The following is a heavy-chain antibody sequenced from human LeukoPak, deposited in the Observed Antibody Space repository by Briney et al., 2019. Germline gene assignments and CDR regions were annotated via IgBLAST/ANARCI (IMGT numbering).Heavy chain of an antibody. CDR2: IYTSGST. Sequence: PSETLSLTCTVSGGSISSGSYYWSWIRQPAGKGLEWIGRIYTSGSTNYNPSLKSRVTISVDTSKNQFSLKLSSVTAADTAVYYCARATVTFDYWGQGTLVTVSS. J-gene: IGHJ4*02. CDR1: GGSISSGSYY. D-gene: IGHD4-17*01. CDR3: ARATVTFDY. V-gene: IGHV4-61*02.